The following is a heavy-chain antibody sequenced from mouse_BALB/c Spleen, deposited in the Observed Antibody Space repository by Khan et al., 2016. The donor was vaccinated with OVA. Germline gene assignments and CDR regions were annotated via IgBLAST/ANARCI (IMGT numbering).Heavy chain of an antibody. CDR3: ARKDYYDYDPFPY. J-gene: IGHJ3*01. CDR2: INYSGNT. CDR1: GYSITSEYA. D-gene: IGHD2-4*01. V-gene: IGHV3-2*02. Sequence: EVQLQQSGPGLVKPSQSLSLTYTVTGYSITSEYAWNWIRQFPGNQLEWMGYINYSGNTRFNPSPKSRTSITRDTSKNQFFLQLNSVTTEDTATYYCARKDYYDYDPFPYWGQGTLVTVSA.